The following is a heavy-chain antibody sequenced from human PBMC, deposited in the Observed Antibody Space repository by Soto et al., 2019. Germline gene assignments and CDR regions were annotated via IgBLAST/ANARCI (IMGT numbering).Heavy chain of an antibody. CDR1: GDTFTDYY. D-gene: IGHD2-21*02. J-gene: IGHJ4*02. CDR2: VNPSGGHT. Sequence: QVQLMQSGAEVKKPGASVKVSCKASGDTFTDYYIHWVRQAPGQGLEWMGTVNPSGGHTTYAQHCLGRVTMTREASTSTIYMELTSLTSDDTAIYYCARGGHVVVVTAALDYWGQGTLVTVSS. V-gene: IGHV1-46*01. CDR3: ARGGHVVVVTAALDY.